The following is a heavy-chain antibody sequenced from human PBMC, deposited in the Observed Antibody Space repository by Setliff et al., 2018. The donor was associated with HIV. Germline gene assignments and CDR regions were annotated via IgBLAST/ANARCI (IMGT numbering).Heavy chain of an antibody. J-gene: IGHJ6*03. CDR1: GFTFSDYW. Sequence: GGSLRLSCAASGFTFSDYWMHWVRQAPGKGREWVSYISHSGFTIYYADSVKGRFTISRDNAKNSLYLQMSNRRGEDTAVYYCARDSPQCWNRPRDMDVWGKGTTVTVSS. V-gene: IGHV3-11*04. CDR3: ARDSPQCWNRPRDMDV. D-gene: IGHD1-1*01. CDR2: ISHSGFTI.